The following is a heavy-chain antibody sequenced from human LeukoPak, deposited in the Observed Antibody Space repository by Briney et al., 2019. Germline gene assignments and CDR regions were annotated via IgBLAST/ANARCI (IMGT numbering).Heavy chain of an antibody. Sequence: LAGGSLRLSCAASGFTFSGYAMSWVRQAPGKGLEWVSGISGSGGSTYFADSVKGRFTVSRDNSKNTLYLQMSSLRAEDTAVCYCATPMVTTVVTHYFHYWGQGALVTVSS. CDR2: ISGSGGST. CDR1: GFTFSGYA. V-gene: IGHV3-23*01. CDR3: ATPMVTTVVTHYFHY. D-gene: IGHD4-23*01. J-gene: IGHJ4*02.